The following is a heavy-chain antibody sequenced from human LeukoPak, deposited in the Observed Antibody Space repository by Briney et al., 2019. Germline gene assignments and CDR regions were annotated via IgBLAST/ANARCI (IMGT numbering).Heavy chain of an antibody. CDR2: INPKSGVT. Sequence: GASVKVSCKTSGYTFTDYYIHWVRQAPGQGLEWMGWINPKSGVTNYAQKFQGRVTMTRDTSFATAYMEVTSLRSDDTAVYYCAKEGPLYNWHDVLIGSDPWGQGTLVTVSS. V-gene: IGHV1-2*02. CDR1: GYTFTDYY. D-gene: IGHD1-1*01. J-gene: IGHJ5*02. CDR3: AKEGPLYNWHDVLIGSDP.